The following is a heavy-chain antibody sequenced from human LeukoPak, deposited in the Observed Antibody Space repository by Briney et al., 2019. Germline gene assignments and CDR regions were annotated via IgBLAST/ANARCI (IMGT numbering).Heavy chain of an antibody. Sequence: GGSLRLSCAASGLTFSSYGMHWVRQAPGKGLEWVAVISYDGSNKYYADSVKGRFTISRDNSKNTLYLQMNSLRAEDTAVYYCAKEQTPTRSSSWWTNDAFDIWGQGTMVTVSS. CDR1: GLTFSSYG. CDR2: ISYDGSNK. J-gene: IGHJ3*02. CDR3: AKEQTPTRSSSWWTNDAFDI. V-gene: IGHV3-30*18. D-gene: IGHD6-13*01.